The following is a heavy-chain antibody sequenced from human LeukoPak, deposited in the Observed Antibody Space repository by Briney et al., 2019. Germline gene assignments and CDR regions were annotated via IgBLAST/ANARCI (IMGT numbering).Heavy chain of an antibody. V-gene: IGHV3-9*01. D-gene: IGHD6-19*01. CDR3: ARDLGYSSGPNY. CDR2: INWNSGSI. J-gene: IGHJ4*02. Sequence: GRSLRLSCATSGFTFHDFAMHWVRQAPGKGLEWVSGINWNSGSIGYADSVKGRFTISRDNAKNSLYLQMNSLRAEDTAVYYCARDLGYSSGPNYWGQGTRVTVSS. CDR1: GFTFHDFA.